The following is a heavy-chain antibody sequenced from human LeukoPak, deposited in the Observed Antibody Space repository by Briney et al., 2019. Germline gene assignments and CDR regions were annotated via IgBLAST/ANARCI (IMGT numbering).Heavy chain of an antibody. D-gene: IGHD6-13*01. Sequence: SETLSLTXTVSGGSISSSSYYWGWIRQPPGKGLEWIGSIYYSGSTYYNPSLKSRVTISVDTSKNQFSLKLSSVTAADTAVYYCARRVEYSSSWQPLSYFDYWGQGTLVTVSS. J-gene: IGHJ4*02. CDR1: GGSISSSSYY. CDR3: ARRVEYSSSWQPLSYFDY. V-gene: IGHV4-39*01. CDR2: IYYSGST.